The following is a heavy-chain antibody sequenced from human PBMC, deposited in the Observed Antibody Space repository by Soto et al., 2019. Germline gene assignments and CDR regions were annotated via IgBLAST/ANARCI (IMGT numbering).Heavy chain of an antibody. D-gene: IGHD6-13*01. V-gene: IGHV2-5*02. Sequence: QITLKESGPTLVKPTQTLTLTCTFSGFSLSTSGMGVGWIRQPPGKALEWLALIYWDDDKRYSPSLKSRLTITKDTSKTQVVLTMTNMDPVDTATYYCAHYRSTCSFDYWGQGTLVTVSS. CDR3: AHYRSTCSFDY. CDR1: GFSLSTSGMG. J-gene: IGHJ4*02. CDR2: IYWDDDK.